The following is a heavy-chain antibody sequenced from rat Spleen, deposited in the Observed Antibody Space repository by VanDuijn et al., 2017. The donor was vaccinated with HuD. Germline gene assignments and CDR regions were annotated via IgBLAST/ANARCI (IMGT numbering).Heavy chain of an antibody. D-gene: IGHD4-4*01. CDR1: GFTFSDYA. CDR2: ILYDGGTT. J-gene: IGHJ2*01. CDR3: AVSGFGY. Sequence: EVQLVGSGGGLVQPGNSLKLSCAASGFTFSDYAMAWVRQSPEKGLEWVATILYDGGTTHYPDSVKGRFTISRDNAENTVFLQMNSLRSEDTATYYCAVSGFGYWGQGVMVTVSS. V-gene: IGHV5-17*01.